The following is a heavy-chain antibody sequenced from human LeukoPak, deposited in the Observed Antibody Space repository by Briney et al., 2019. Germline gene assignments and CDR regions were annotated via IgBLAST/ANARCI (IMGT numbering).Heavy chain of an antibody. V-gene: IGHV1-2*02. CDR1: GYTFTGYY. CDR3: ARESPRGGNFVGWFDP. J-gene: IGHJ5*02. CDR2: INPNSGGT. Sequence: ASVKVSCKASGYTFTGYYMHWVRQAPGQGLDGMGWINPNSGGTNYAQKFQGRVTMPRDTSISTAYMELSRLRSDDTAVYYCARESPRGGNFVGWFDPWGQGTLVTVSS. D-gene: IGHD4-23*01.